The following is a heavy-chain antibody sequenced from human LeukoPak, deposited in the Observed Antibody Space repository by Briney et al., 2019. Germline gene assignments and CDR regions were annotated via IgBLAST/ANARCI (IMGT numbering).Heavy chain of an antibody. Sequence: SETLSLTCTVSGGSISSYYWSWIRQPPGEGLEWIGYIYYSGSTNYNPSLKSRVTISVDTSKNQFSLKLSSVTAADTAVYYCARRITIFGVAYDYWGQGTLVTVSS. J-gene: IGHJ4*02. CDR1: GGSISSYY. CDR2: IYYSGST. D-gene: IGHD3-3*01. V-gene: IGHV4-59*01. CDR3: ARRITIFGVAYDY.